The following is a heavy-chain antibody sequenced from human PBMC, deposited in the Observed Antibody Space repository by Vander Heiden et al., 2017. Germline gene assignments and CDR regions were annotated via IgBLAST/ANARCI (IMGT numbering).Heavy chain of an antibody. CDR3: AKEEAGSSAPNDY. J-gene: IGHJ4*02. V-gene: IGHV3-23*01. D-gene: IGHD6-6*01. CDR1: VLPFNPYC. CDR2: ISSSGTST. Sequence: EVQLLASGGGLVQPAGSLRLLCAAPVLPFNPYCMPWVRQAPGKALEWVSVISSSGTSTFFAHSVKGRFTIFRDNSKNMVYLQMKSLRVEDTAVYYCAKEEAGSSAPNDYWGQGTLVIVSS.